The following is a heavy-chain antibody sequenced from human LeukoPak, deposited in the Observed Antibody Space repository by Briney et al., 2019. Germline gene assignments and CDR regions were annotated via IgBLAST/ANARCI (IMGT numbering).Heavy chain of an antibody. CDR2: IYTSGST. D-gene: IGHD6-6*01. V-gene: IGHV4-61*02. Sequence: SQTLSLTCTVSGGSISSRSYYWSWIRQPAGKGLEWIGRIYTSGSTNYNPSLKSRVTISVDTSKNQFSLKLSSVTAADTAVYYCARVVIAARSGFYYYMDVWGKGTTVTVSS. J-gene: IGHJ6*03. CDR1: GGSISSRSYY. CDR3: ARVVIAARSGFYYYMDV.